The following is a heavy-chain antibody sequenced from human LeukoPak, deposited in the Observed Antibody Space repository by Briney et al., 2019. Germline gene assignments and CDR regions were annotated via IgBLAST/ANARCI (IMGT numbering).Heavy chain of an antibody. Sequence: GGSLRLSCAASGFTFDDYAMHWVRQAPGKGLEWVSLISGDGGSTYYADSVKGRFTISRDNSKNSLYLQMNSLRTEDTALYHCAKDLHSSGLDYWGQATLVTVSS. CDR3: AKDLHSSGLDY. CDR1: GFTFDDYA. CDR2: ISGDGGST. D-gene: IGHD6-19*01. V-gene: IGHV3-43*02. J-gene: IGHJ4*02.